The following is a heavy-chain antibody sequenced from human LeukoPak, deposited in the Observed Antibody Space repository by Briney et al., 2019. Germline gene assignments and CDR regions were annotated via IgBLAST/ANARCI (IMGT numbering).Heavy chain of an antibody. J-gene: IGHJ4*02. CDR2: ISSSGSTI. CDR1: GFTFSSYE. V-gene: IGHV3-48*03. CDR3: ARDRGGEQWLVRVWDY. Sequence: GGSLRLSCAASGFTFSSYEMNWVRQAPGKGLEWVSYISSSGSTIYYADSVKGRFTISRDNAKNSLYLQMNSLRAEDTAVYYCARDRGGEQWLVRVWDYWGQGTLVTVSS. D-gene: IGHD6-19*01.